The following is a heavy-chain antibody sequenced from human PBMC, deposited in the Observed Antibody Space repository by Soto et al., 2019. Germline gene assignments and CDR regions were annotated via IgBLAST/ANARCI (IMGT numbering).Heavy chain of an antibody. Sequence: QVHLVESGGGVVQPGRSLRLSCAASGFTFSTSGMHWVRQAPGKGLEWVAVIWSDGSQKYYADSVKGRFTISRDNSKNPLYRQMNSLIAYDTAVYYCASLRPSEEPGGYWGQGTLVTVSS. D-gene: IGHD2-15*01. CDR3: ASLRPSEEPGGY. V-gene: IGHV3-33*01. CDR1: GFTFSTSG. CDR2: IWSDGSQK. J-gene: IGHJ4*02.